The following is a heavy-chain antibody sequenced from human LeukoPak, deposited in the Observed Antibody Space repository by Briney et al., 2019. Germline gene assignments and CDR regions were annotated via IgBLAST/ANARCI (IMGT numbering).Heavy chain of an antibody. CDR1: GFTLSSYW. CDR2: IKSDGST. CDR3: ARAPSEIGGYYPEYFRH. J-gene: IGHJ1*01. Sequence: PGGSLRLSCAASGFTLSSYWIHWVRQAPGKGLVWVSRIKSDGSTRYADSVKGRFTISRDNAKNTVTLQMNSLRAEATGVYYCARAPSEIGGYYPEYFRHWGQGTLVTVSP. D-gene: IGHD3-22*01. V-gene: IGHV3-74*01.